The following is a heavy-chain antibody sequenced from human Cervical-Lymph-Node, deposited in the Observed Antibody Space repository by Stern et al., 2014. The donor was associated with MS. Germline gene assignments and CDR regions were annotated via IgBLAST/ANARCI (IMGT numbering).Heavy chain of an antibody. V-gene: IGHV1-69*01. CDR3: ARGYSYDLSYYYYAMDV. CDR1: GGIFSSYA. Sequence: QVQLGQSGADVKKPGSSVKVSCKASGGIFSSYAISWVRQAPGQGLEWMGGIIPIFGTANYAQKFQGRVTITADESTNPAYMELSSLRSDDTAIYYCARGYSYDLSYYYYAMDVWGQGTTVTVSS. D-gene: IGHD5-18*01. CDR2: IIPIFGTA. J-gene: IGHJ6*02.